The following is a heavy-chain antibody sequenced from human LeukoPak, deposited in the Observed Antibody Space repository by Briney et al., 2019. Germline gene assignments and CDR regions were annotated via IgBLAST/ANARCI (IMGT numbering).Heavy chain of an antibody. CDR2: IYSGGST. J-gene: IGHJ4*02. V-gene: IGHV3-53*01. CDR3: ARGGVPYYDILTGHFY. D-gene: IGHD3-9*01. CDR1: GFTVSSYY. Sequence: GGSLRLSCAASGFTVSSYYMSWVRQAPGKGLEWVSVIYSGGSTYYADSVKGRFTISRDNSKNTLYLQMNSLRAEDTAVYYCARGGVPYYDILTGHFYWGQGTLVTVSS.